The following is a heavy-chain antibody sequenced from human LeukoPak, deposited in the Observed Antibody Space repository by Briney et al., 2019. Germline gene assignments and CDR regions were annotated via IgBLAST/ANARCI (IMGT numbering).Heavy chain of an antibody. D-gene: IGHD1-26*01. CDR1: GFTFSNAW. CDR2: IVSKTDGGTI. J-gene: IGHJ5*02. CDR3: TVVGAISGA. Sequence: PGGSLRLSCTASGFTFSNAWMTWIRQAPGKELEWVGRIVSKTDGGTIDYAAPVRGRFTISRDDSKNTVYLQMNSLKTEDTAVYYCTVVGAISGAWGQGTLVTVSS. V-gene: IGHV3-15*04.